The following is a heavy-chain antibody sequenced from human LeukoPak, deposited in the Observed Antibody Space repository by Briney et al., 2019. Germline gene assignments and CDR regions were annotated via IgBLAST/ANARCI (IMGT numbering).Heavy chain of an antibody. CDR1: GFTFSSYA. CDR2: ISGSGGHT. CDR3: AKFRYHSNDNNYLDFNY. Sequence: GGSLRLSCAAAGFTFSSYAMGWVSQAPGKGPDWVSSISGSGGHTYFADSVRGRFTISRDNSKNTLDLQMNSLKVEDTAVYYCAKFRYHSNDNNYLDFNYWGQGTLVTVSS. J-gene: IGHJ4*02. V-gene: IGHV3-23*01. D-gene: IGHD3-22*01.